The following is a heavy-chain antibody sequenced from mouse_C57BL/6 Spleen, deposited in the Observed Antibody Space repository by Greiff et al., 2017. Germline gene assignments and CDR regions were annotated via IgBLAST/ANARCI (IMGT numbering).Heavy chain of an antibody. Sequence: QVQLQQSGAELMKPGASVKLSCKATGYTFTGYWIEWVKQRPGHGLEWIGEILPGSGSTNYNVKFKGKATFTADTSSNTAYMQLRSLTTEDSAIYYCARGGDDYDGFAYWGQGTLVTVSA. CDR2: ILPGSGST. D-gene: IGHD2-4*01. V-gene: IGHV1-9*01. J-gene: IGHJ3*01. CDR3: ARGGDDYDGFAY. CDR1: GYTFTGYW.